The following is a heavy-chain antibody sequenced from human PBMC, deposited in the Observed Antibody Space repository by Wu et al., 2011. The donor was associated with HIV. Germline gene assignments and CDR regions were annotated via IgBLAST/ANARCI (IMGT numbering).Heavy chain of an antibody. Sequence: QVQLVQSGAEVKKPGSSVKVSCKASGGTFSSYAISWVRQAPGQGLEWMGGIIPIFGAANSAQKFQDRVTITADESTTTVYMELSSLRSEDTAVYFCARDPYSGTYPYYFDYWGQGTLVTVSS. CDR2: IIPIFGAA. CDR3: ARDPYSGTYPYYFDY. D-gene: IGHD1-26*01. V-gene: IGHV1-69*12. J-gene: IGHJ4*02. CDR1: GGTFSSYA.